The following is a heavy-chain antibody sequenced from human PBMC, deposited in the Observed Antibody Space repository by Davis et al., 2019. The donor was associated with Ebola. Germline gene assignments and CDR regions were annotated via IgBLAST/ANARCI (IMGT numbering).Heavy chain of an antibody. Sequence: GESLKISCAASGFTFSDYYMSWIRQAPGKGLEWISYISSTSSYTKYADSVRGRFTISRDSAKKSLYLQMNSLRAEDTALYYCAKDFGYSYSMDVWGQGTTVTVSS. CDR3: AKDFGYSYSMDV. CDR1: GFTFSDYY. CDR2: ISSTSSYT. V-gene: IGHV3-11*05. D-gene: IGHD5-18*01. J-gene: IGHJ6*02.